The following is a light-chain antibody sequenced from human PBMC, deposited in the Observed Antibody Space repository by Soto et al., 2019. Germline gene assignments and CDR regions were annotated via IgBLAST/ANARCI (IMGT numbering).Light chain of an antibody. CDR2: DTS. CDR3: QQYGTSEII. V-gene: IGKV3-11*01. J-gene: IGKJ5*01. CDR1: QSVDSY. Sequence: IVWTQAPSTLCLCPGGSRTLTCRASQSVDSYLDWYQQKPGQAPRLLIYDTSSRASGIPDRFSGSGSGTDFTLTISKLDPEDLAAFYCQQYGTSEIIFGQGTRLEIK.